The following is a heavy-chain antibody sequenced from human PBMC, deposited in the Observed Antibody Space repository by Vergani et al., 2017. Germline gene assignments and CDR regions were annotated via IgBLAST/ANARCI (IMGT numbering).Heavy chain of an antibody. Sequence: VQLVESVGGVVQPGGSLRLSCAASGFTFSSYAMSCVRQAPGKGLEWVSAISGSGGRTYYADSVKGRFTISSDNSKNTLYLQMNSLRAEDTAVYYCAKPTIFGVAADAFDIWGQGTMVTVSS. J-gene: IGHJ3*02. CDR2: ISGSGGRT. CDR3: AKPTIFGVAADAFDI. D-gene: IGHD3-3*01. V-gene: IGHV3-23*04. CDR1: GFTFSSYA.